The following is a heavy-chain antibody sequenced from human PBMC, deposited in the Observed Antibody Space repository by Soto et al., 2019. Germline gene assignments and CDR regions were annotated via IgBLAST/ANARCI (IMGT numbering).Heavy chain of an antibody. CDR1: GFTFNTYP. D-gene: IGHD3-10*01. J-gene: IGHJ6*02. V-gene: IGHV3-23*01. Sequence: GSLRLSCATSGFTFNTYPMTWVRQAPGKGLEWVSSISSTAGRTSSYADSVKGRFAISRDFSDNTVYLQMNNLRVDDTAVYFCEKGVLSFHYGMEVWGQGTTVTVSS. CDR2: ISSTAGRTS. CDR3: EKGVLSFHYGMEV.